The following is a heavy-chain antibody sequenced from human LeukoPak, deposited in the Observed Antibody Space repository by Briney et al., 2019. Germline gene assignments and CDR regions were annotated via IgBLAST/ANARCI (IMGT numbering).Heavy chain of an antibody. V-gene: IGHV3-30*02. CDR1: GFTFSSYG. D-gene: IGHD3-10*01. CDR3: AKGGSGSYYNVYYYYGMDV. J-gene: IGHJ6*02. CDR2: IRYDGSNK. Sequence: GGSLRLSCAASGFTFSSYGMHWVRQAPGKGLEWVAFIRYDGSNKYYADSVKGRFTISRDNSKNTLYLQMNSLRAEDTAVYYCAKGGSGSYYNVYYYYGMDVWGQGTTVTVSS.